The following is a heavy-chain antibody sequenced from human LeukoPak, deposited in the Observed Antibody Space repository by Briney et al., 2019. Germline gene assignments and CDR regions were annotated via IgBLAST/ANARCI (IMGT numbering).Heavy chain of an antibody. CDR3: ARVLTIFGVVTPSGY. J-gene: IGHJ4*02. V-gene: IGHV1-2*02. D-gene: IGHD3-3*01. CDR2: INPNSGGT. Sequence: GESLKISCKGSGYSFTGYYMHWVRQAPGQGLEWMGWINPNSGGTNYAQKFQGRVTMTRDTSISTAYMELSRLRSDDTAVYYCARVLTIFGVVTPSGYWGQGTLVTVSS. CDR1: GYSFTGYY.